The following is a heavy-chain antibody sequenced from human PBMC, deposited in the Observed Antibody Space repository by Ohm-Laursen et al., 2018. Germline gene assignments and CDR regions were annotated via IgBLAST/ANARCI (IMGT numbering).Heavy chain of an antibody. CDR1: GFTFDDYA. D-gene: IGHD3-16*01. CDR3: AKALTAYTFGGVSSDY. CDR2: ISWNSGSI. V-gene: IGHV3-9*01. Sequence: SLRLSCTATGFTFDDYAMHWVRQAPGKGLEWVSGISWNSGSIGYADSVKGRFTISRDNAKNSLYLQMNSLRAEDTALYYCAKALTAYTFGGVSSDYWGQGTLVTVSS. J-gene: IGHJ4*02.